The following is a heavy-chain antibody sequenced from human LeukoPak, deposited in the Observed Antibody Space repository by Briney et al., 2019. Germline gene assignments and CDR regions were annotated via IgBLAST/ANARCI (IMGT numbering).Heavy chain of an antibody. D-gene: IGHD5-24*01. V-gene: IGHV1-69*13. Sequence: ASVKVSCKASGYTCTSYYRHWVGQAPGQGLEGRGGIIPIFGTANYAQTFQGRVTITSDESTSTPYMELSSLRSDDTAVYYCARGEMATSQDEGGFDYWGQGTLVTVSS. CDR1: GYTCTSYY. CDR2: IIPIFGTA. J-gene: IGHJ4*02. CDR3: ARGEMATSQDEGGFDY.